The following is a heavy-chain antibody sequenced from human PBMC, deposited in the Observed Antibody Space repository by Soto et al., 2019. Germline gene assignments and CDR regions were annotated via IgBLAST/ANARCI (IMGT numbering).Heavy chain of an antibody. CDR2: MSHSGGT. Sequence: QVQLQQWGAGLLKPSETLSLTCAVYGGFVSSGSYYWSWIRQPPGKGLEWIGEMSHSGGTHFNPSLKIRVTISVDTSKNQFSLKMTSVTAAVTALYYCARVERGTATTVVDAFDIWGPGTMVTVSS. V-gene: IGHV4-34*01. J-gene: IGHJ3*02. CDR3: ARVERGTATTVVDAFDI. D-gene: IGHD1-1*01. CDR1: GGFVSSGSYY.